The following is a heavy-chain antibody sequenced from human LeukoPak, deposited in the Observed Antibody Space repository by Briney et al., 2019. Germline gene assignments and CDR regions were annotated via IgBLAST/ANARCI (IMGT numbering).Heavy chain of an antibody. CDR1: GGTFSSYA. Sequence: GSSVKVSCKASGGTFSSYAISWVRQAPGQGLEWMGGFIPIFGTANYAQKFQGRVTITADKSTSTAYMELSSLRSEETAVYYCARAVLRYFDWLLAYNWFDPWGQGTLVTVSS. D-gene: IGHD3-9*01. CDR2: FIPIFGTA. V-gene: IGHV1-69*06. J-gene: IGHJ5*02. CDR3: ARAVLRYFDWLLAYNWFDP.